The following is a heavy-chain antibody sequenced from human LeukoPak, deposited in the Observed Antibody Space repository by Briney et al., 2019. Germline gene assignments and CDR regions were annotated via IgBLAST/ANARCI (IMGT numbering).Heavy chain of an antibody. Sequence: AGRSLRLSCAASGFTFSSYAMHWLRQAPGKGLEWVAVISYDGSNKYYADSVKGRFTISRDNSKNTLYLQMNSLRAEDTAVYYCARGGVVVPAAILYWGQGTLVTVSS. CDR3: ARGGVVVPAAILY. CDR1: GFTFSSYA. V-gene: IGHV3-30*04. D-gene: IGHD2-2*01. CDR2: ISYDGSNK. J-gene: IGHJ4*02.